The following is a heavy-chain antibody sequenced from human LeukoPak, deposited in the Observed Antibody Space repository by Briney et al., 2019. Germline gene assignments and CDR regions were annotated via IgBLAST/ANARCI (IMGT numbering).Heavy chain of an antibody. CDR2: INHSGST. J-gene: IGHJ6*02. D-gene: IGHD6-6*01. V-gene: IGHV4-34*01. CDR3: ARGVGPKRIAARPDSVYYYGMDV. CDR1: GGSFSGYY. Sequence: KPSETLSLTCAVYGGSFSGYYWSWIRQPPGKGLEWIGEINHSGSTNYNPSLKSRVTISVDTSKNQFSLKLSSVTAADTAVYYCARGVGPKRIAARPDSVYYYGMDVWGQGTTVTVSS.